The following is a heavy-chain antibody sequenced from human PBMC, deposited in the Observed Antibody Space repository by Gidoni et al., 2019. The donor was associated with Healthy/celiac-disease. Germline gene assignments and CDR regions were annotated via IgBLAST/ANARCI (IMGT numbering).Heavy chain of an antibody. CDR2: ISYDGSNK. V-gene: IGHV3-30*18. CDR1: GFTFSSYG. J-gene: IGHJ4*02. D-gene: IGHD5-12*01. Sequence: QVQLVESGGGVVQPGRSLRLSCAASGFTFSSYGMPWVRQAPGKGLEWVAVISYDGSNKYYADSVKGRFTISRDNSKNTLYLQMNSLRAEDTAVYYCAKGGYSGYDFDYWGQGTLVTVSS. CDR3: AKGGYSGYDFDY.